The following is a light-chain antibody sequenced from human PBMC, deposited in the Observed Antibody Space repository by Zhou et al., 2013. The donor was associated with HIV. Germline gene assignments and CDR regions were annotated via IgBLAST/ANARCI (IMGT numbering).Light chain of an antibody. Sequence: DIQMTQSPSTLSASVGDRVTITCRASQSIGLWLAWYQQKPGKAPHLLIYKASSLESGVPSRFSGSGSGTEFTLTINSLQPDDFATYYCQQCFSTWTFGQGTKVEIQ. CDR3: QQCFSTWT. CDR1: QSIGLW. CDR2: KAS. V-gene: IGKV1-5*03. J-gene: IGKJ1*01.